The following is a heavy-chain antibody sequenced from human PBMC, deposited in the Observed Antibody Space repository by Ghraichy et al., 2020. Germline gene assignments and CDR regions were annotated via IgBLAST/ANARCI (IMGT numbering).Heavy chain of an antibody. CDR1: GYTFTGYY. CDR3: ARDPRRVLYYFDSSAFSD. D-gene: IGHD3-22*01. CDR2: INPNSGDT. V-gene: IGHV1-2*02. Sequence: ASVKVSCRASGYTFTGYYLHWVRQAPGQGLEWMGWINPNSGDTNYAQKFQGRVTMTRDTSVNTADMELRRLRFDDSAVYYCARDPRRVLYYFDSSAFSDWGQGTLVTVS. J-gene: IGHJ4*02.